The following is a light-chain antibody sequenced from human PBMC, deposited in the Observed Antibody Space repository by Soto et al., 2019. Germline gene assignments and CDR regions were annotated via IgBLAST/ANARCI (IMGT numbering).Light chain of an antibody. J-gene: IGKJ1*01. V-gene: IGKV1-39*01. CDR1: QRIGTF. CDR3: QLSYNAWT. Sequence: DIQVTQSPSSLSASVGDSVTITCRTSQRIGTFLNWYQQRQGRAPNLLISSASTLQSGVPSRFNAGGSGTDFTLTFTSLQPEDSATYYCQLSYNAWTFGQGTKVDI. CDR2: SAS.